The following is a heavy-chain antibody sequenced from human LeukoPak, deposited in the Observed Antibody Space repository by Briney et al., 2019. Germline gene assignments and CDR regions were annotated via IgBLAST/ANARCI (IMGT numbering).Heavy chain of an antibody. CDR3: ARALLRLGYFDY. CDR1: GFTVSSNY. J-gene: IGHJ4*02. Sequence: GGSLRLSCAASGFTVSSNYMSWVRQAPGKGLEWVSGIYSGGSTYYADSVKGRFTISRDNSKNTLYLQMSSLRAEDTAVYYCARALLRLGYFDYWGQGTLVTVSS. D-gene: IGHD3-16*01. CDR2: IYSGGST. V-gene: IGHV3-66*01.